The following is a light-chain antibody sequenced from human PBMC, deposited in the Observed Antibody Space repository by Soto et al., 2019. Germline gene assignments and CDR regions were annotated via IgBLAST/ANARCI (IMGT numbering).Light chain of an antibody. J-gene: IGKJ1*01. CDR2: WAS. Sequence: DIVMTQSPDSLAVSLGERATINCKSSQSILYSSNNKNYLAWYQQKPGQPPKLLIYWASSRESGVPDRFSGSGSGTDFTLTISSLQAEDVATYYCQQHYSPPQTFGQGTKVDIK. CDR1: QSILYSSNNKNY. CDR3: QQHYSPPQT. V-gene: IGKV4-1*01.